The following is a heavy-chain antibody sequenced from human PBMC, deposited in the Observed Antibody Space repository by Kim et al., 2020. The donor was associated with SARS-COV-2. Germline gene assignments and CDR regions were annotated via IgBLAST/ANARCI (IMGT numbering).Heavy chain of an antibody. CDR1: GYTFSSFS. D-gene: IGHD6-13*01. CDR2: ISAYNGNT. Sequence: ASVKVSCKASGYTFSSFSVGWVRQAPGQGLEWMGWISAYNGNTNLAQNFPGRVTMTTDTSTSTAYLELRSLSSDDPAVYYCARVDCLAGTCYIFGAFDIW. J-gene: IGHJ3*02. CDR3: ARVDCLAGTCYIFGAFDI. V-gene: IGHV1-18*01.